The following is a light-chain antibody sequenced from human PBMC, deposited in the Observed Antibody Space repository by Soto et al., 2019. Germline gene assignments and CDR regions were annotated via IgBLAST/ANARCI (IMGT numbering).Light chain of an antibody. V-gene: IGKV3-15*01. CDR1: QTVTTN. Sequence: EVVMTQSPGTLSVSPGERATLSCRASQTVTTNLAWYQQKPGQPPRLVIYGASTRATGIPARLSGSGSGTEFTLTISSLQPEDFVVYYCQQYNEWPLTFGGGTKVEI. J-gene: IGKJ4*01. CDR2: GAS. CDR3: QQYNEWPLT.